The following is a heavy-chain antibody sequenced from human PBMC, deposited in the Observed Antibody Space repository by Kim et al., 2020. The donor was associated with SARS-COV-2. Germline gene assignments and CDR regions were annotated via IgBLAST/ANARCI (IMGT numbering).Heavy chain of an antibody. V-gene: IGHV3-23*01. Sequence: GGSLRLSCAASGFTFRSYAMSWVRQAPGKGLEWISGITDSGGSTYYADSVKGRFTISRDNSKNTLYLQMNSLRDEDTAAYYCAKDVRGTLVTTFDYWGQGTPVTVSS. CDR3: AKDVRGTLVTTFDY. J-gene: IGHJ4*02. CDR1: GFTFRSYA. CDR2: ITDSGGST. D-gene: IGHD4-17*01.